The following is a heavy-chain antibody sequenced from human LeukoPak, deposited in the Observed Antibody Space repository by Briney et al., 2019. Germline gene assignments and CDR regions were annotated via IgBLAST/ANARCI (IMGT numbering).Heavy chain of an antibody. J-gene: IGHJ4*02. D-gene: IGHD2-8*01. CDR1: GFTFSSYG. V-gene: IGHV3-30*02. Sequence: GGSLRLSCAASGFTFSSYGMHWVRQAPGKGLEWVAFIRYDGSNKYYADSVKGRFTISRDNSKDTLYLRMNSLRAEDTAVYYCNVLIKDYWGQGTLVTVSS. CDR3: NVLIKDY. CDR2: IRYDGSNK.